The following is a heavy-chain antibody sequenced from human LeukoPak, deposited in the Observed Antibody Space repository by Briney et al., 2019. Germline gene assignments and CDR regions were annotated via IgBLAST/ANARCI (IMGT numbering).Heavy chain of an antibody. D-gene: IGHD3-22*01. CDR3: ARERGYYYDSSGYYYPSHAFDI. Sequence: ASVKVSCKVSGYTLTELSMHWVRQAPGKGLEWMGGFDPEDGETIYAQKFQGRVTITRDTSASTAYMELSSLRSEDTAVYYCARERGYYYDSSGYYYPSHAFDIWGQGTMVTVSS. CDR1: GYTLTELS. J-gene: IGHJ3*02. CDR2: FDPEDGET. V-gene: IGHV1-24*01.